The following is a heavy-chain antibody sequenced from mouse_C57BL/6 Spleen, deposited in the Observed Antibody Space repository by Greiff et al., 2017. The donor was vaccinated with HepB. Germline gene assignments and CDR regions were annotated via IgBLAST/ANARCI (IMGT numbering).Heavy chain of an antibody. J-gene: IGHJ2*01. CDR2: IDPSDSYT. CDR3: ARGLLRYFDY. V-gene: IGHV1-69*01. D-gene: IGHD1-1*01. Sequence: QVQLQQPGAELVMPGASVKLSCKASGYTFTSYWMHWVKQRPGQGLEWIGEIDPSDSYTNYNQKFKGKSTLTVDKSSSTAYMQLSSLTSEDSAVYYCARGLLRYFDYWGQGTTLTVSS. CDR1: GYTFTSYW.